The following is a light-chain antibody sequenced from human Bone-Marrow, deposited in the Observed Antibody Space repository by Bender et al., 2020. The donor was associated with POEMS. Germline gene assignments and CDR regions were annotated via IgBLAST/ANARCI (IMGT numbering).Light chain of an antibody. Sequence: QSVLTQPPSVSGAPGQRVTISCTGSSSNIGAGYDVHWYQQLPGTAPKLLMYGNSNRPSGVPDRFSGSKSGTSASLAITGLQAEDEAHYYCQSYDSSLRSWVFGGGTKLTVL. J-gene: IGLJ3*02. CDR1: SSNIGAGYD. CDR2: GNS. CDR3: QSYDSSLRSWV. V-gene: IGLV1-40*01.